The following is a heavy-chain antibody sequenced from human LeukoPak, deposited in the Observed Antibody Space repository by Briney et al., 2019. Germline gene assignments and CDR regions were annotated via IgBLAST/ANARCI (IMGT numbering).Heavy chain of an antibody. Sequence: GGSLRLSCAASGFTFSNYAMTWVRQAPGKGLEWVANIKQDGSEKYYVDSVKGRFTISRDNANKSLYLQMNSLRAEDTAVYYCARDRNTDFWSGYYTNYFDYWGQGTLVTVSS. CDR3: ARDRNTDFWSGYYTNYFDY. D-gene: IGHD3-3*01. J-gene: IGHJ4*02. CDR2: IKQDGSEK. V-gene: IGHV3-7*01. CDR1: GFTFSNYA.